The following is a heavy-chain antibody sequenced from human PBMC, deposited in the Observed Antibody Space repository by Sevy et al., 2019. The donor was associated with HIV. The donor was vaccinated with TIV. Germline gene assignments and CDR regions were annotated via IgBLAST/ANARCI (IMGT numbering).Heavy chain of an antibody. J-gene: IGHJ6*02. D-gene: IGHD2-8*01. Sequence: GGSLRLSCAASGFTFSSYGMHWVRQAPGKGLEWVAVISYDGSNKYYADSVKGRFTISRDNSKNTLYLQMISLRAEDTAVYYCAKDSRYCTNGVCYTSHYYYGMDVWGQGTTVTVSS. CDR3: AKDSRYCTNGVCYTSHYYYGMDV. CDR2: ISYDGSNK. CDR1: GFTFSSYG. V-gene: IGHV3-30*18.